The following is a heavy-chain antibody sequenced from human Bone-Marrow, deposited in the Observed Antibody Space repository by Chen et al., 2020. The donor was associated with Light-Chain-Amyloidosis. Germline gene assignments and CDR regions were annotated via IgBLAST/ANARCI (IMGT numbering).Heavy chain of an antibody. D-gene: IGHD5-12*01. V-gene: IGHV5-51*01. Sequence: FPNYWIGWVRQMPGKGLEWMGVIYPDDCDARYSPSFEGQVTISADKSITTAYLQWRSLKASDTAMYYCARRRDGYNFDYWGQGTLVTVSS. J-gene: IGHJ4*02. CDR3: ARRRDGYNFDY. CDR2: IYPDDCDA. CDR1: FPNYW.